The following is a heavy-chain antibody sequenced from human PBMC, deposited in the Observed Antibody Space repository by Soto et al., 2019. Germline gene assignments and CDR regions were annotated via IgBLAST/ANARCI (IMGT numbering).Heavy chain of an antibody. CDR2: IDPSGGKT. Sequence: QVQLVQSGAEVKKPGASVKVSCKASGYTFTRDQIHWVRQAPGQGLEWMGMIDPSGGKTNFAQKFQGRVTMTRDTSTSTVYMALSSLRSEDTAIYFCGRVMRSLLSITALDTWGQGTLVTVSS. CDR3: GRVMRSLLSITALDT. J-gene: IGHJ5*02. D-gene: IGHD3-10*01. CDR1: GYTFTRDQ. V-gene: IGHV1-46*01.